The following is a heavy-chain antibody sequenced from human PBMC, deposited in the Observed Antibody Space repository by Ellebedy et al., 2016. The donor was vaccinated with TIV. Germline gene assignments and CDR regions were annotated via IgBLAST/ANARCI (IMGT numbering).Heavy chain of an antibody. Sequence: AASVKVSCKASGYTFPNHGISWLRQAPGQGLEWMGWVSPWNGNTNYAQTFQGRVTMTTDTSTTTAYMELVSLRSDDTAVYYCARDKEDCSSGTCYYYGFDVWGQGTTVTVSS. CDR2: VSPWNGNT. V-gene: IGHV1-18*01. CDR3: ARDKEDCSSGTCYYYGFDV. CDR1: GYTFPNHG. D-gene: IGHD2-2*01. J-gene: IGHJ6*02.